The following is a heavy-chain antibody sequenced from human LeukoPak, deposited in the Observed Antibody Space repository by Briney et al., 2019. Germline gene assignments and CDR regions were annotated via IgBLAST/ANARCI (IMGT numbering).Heavy chain of an antibody. V-gene: IGHV3-21*01. CDR2: ISRSSAYI. Sequence: GGSLRLSCAASGFTLSSYSMNWVRQAPGKGLEWVSSISRSSAYIYYADSVKGRFTISRDNAKNSLYLQMNSLRAEDTAVYYCARGPRFGELLWHWFDPWGQGTLVTVSS. J-gene: IGHJ5*02. CDR3: ARGPRFGELLWHWFDP. D-gene: IGHD3-10*01. CDR1: GFTLSSYS.